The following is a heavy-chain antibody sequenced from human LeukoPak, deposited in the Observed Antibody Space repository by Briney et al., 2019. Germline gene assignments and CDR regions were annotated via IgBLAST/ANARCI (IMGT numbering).Heavy chain of an antibody. CDR3: VREWGAVGPINY. Sequence: SETLSLTCTVSGGSISSSSYYWGWIRQPPGKGLEWIGSIYYSGSTYYNPSLKSRVTISVDTSKNQFSLKLSSVTAADTAVYYCVREWGAVGPINYWGQGTLVTVSS. CDR1: GGSISSSSYY. J-gene: IGHJ4*02. CDR2: IYYSGST. V-gene: IGHV4-39*07. D-gene: IGHD3-16*01.